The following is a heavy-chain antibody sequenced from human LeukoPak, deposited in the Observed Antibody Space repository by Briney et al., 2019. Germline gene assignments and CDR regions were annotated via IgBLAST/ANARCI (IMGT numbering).Heavy chain of an antibody. CDR1: GFTFSGSA. D-gene: IGHD5-12*01. CDR2: IRSKANSYAT. Sequence: GGSLRLSYAASGFTFSGSAMHWVRQASGKGLEWVGRIRSKANSYATAYAASVKGRFTISRDDSKNTAYLQMNSLKTEDTAVYYCTRHSDIVATPFDYWGQGTLVTVSS. J-gene: IGHJ4*02. V-gene: IGHV3-73*01. CDR3: TRHSDIVATPFDY.